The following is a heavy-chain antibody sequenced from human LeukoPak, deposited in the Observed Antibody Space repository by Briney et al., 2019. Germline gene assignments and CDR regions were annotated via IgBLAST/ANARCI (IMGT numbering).Heavy chain of an antibody. CDR1: GDSISSYY. CDR3: ARDPIGGTSDY. D-gene: IGHD1-7*01. J-gene: IGHJ4*02. CDR2: IYYSGST. Sequence: SETLSLTCTVSGDSISSYYWSWIRQPPGKGLEWIGYIYYSGSTNYNPSLKSRVTISVDRSKNQFSLKLSSVTAADTAVYYCARDPIGGTSDYWGQGTLVTVSS. V-gene: IGHV4-59*12.